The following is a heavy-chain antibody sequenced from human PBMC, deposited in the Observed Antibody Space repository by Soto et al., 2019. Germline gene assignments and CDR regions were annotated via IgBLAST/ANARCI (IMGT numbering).Heavy chain of an antibody. CDR3: ARVGNGCYDY. D-gene: IGHD2-15*01. J-gene: IGHJ4*02. CDR2: IIPIFGTA. V-gene: IGHV1-69*01. Sequence: QVQLVQSGAEVKKPGSSVKVSCKASGGTFSSYAISWVRQAPGQGLEWMGGIIPIFGTANYAQMFQGRVTIPEDESTSTADMELSSLSSEDTAGYYCARVGNGCYDYWGQGILVIVSS. CDR1: GGTFSSYA.